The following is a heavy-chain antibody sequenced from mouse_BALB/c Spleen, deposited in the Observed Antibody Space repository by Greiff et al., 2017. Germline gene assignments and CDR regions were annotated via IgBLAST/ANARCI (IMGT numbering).Heavy chain of an antibody. D-gene: IGHD1-1*01. V-gene: IGHV1S56*01. Sequence: QVQLQQSGPELVKPGASVKMSCKASGYTFTSYYIHWVKQRPGQGLEWIGWIYPGDGSTKYNEKFKGKTTLTADKSSSTAYMLLSSLTSEDSAIYFCARGSRDAMDYWGQGTSVTVSS. CDR3: ARGSRDAMDY. CDR1: GYTFTSYY. J-gene: IGHJ4*01. CDR2: IYPGDGST.